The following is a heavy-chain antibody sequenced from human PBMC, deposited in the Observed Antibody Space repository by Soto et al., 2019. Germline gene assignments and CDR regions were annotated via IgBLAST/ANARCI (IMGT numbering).Heavy chain of an antibody. Sequence: QVQLVQSGAEVKKPGASVKVSCKASGYTFTSYGISWVRQAPGQGLEWMGWISAYNGNTNYAQKLQGRVTMTTDTSTSTAYMELRSLRSDDTAVYYCARDITNSDIVVVPAAIPDAFDIWGPGTMVTVSS. CDR1: GYTFTSYG. V-gene: IGHV1-18*01. CDR3: ARDITNSDIVVVPAAIPDAFDI. D-gene: IGHD2-2*01. CDR2: ISAYNGNT. J-gene: IGHJ3*02.